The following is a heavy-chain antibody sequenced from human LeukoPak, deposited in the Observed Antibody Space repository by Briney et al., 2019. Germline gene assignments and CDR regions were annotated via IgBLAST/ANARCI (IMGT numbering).Heavy chain of an antibody. J-gene: IGHJ5*02. V-gene: IGHV4-59*01. CDR3: ARHGYSSGSLAWFDP. D-gene: IGHD6-19*01. CDR2: IYYSGST. Sequence: SSETLPLTCTVAGGSISSYYWSWIRQPPGKGLEWIGYIYYSGSTNYNPSLKSRVTISVDTSKNQFSLKLSSVTAADTAVYYCARHGYSSGSLAWFDPWGQGTQVTVSS. CDR1: GGSISSYY.